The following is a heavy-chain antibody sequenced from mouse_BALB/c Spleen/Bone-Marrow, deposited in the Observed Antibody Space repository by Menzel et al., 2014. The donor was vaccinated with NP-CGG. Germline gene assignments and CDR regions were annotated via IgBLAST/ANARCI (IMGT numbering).Heavy chain of an antibody. Sequence: DLVKPGASVKLSCKASGYTFTNFWINWIKQRPGQGLAWIGRIAPGTGTTYYNEMFKGKATLTEDTSSCTCYIQLSSLSSEDSAVYFCARYDYAMDYWCQGTSVTVPS. CDR3: ARYDYAMDY. CDR1: GYTFTNFW. J-gene: IGHJ4*01. D-gene: IGHD2-3*01. V-gene: IGHV1S41*01. CDR2: IAPGTGTT.